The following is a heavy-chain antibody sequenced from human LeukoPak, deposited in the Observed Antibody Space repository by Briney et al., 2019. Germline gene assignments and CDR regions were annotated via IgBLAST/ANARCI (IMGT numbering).Heavy chain of an antibody. V-gene: IGHV1-2*02. CDR1: GGTFSSYA. D-gene: IGHD6-13*01. Sequence: GASVKVSCKASGGTFSSYATSWVRQAPGQGLEWMGWINPNSGGTNYAQKFQGRVTMTRDTSIGTAYMELSRLRSDDTAVYYCASAGRLSWFDYWGQGTLVTVSS. J-gene: IGHJ4*02. CDR2: INPNSGGT. CDR3: ASAGRLSWFDY.